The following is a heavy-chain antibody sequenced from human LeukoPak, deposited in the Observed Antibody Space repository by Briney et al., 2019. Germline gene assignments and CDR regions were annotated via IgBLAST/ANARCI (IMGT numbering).Heavy chain of an antibody. CDR1: GGSISSDS. Sequence: PSETLSLTCTVSGGSISSDSWSWVRQAPGKGLEWVSGIGAGGTFTYCADSVKGRFTIFRDNSRNTLYLQMNSLRADDTAVYYCAKDLDYTTYGYYFDYWGQGTLVTVSS. D-gene: IGHD4-11*01. J-gene: IGHJ4*02. CDR2: IGAGGTFT. V-gene: IGHV3-23*01. CDR3: AKDLDYTTYGYYFDY.